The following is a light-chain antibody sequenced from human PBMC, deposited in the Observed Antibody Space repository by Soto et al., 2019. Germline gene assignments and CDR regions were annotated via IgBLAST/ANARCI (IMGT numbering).Light chain of an antibody. Sequence: DFQMTQSPSTPSSSLGDRVTITWRASQNIRGRLAWFQQKPGKAPKLLIYDASSLESGVPQRFSGIGSGTEFTLTISSLKNDDFATYYCQQRYSTTDTFGQGTRLENK. CDR2: DAS. CDR3: QQRYSTTDT. CDR1: QNIRGR. V-gene: IGKV1-5*01. J-gene: IGKJ5*01.